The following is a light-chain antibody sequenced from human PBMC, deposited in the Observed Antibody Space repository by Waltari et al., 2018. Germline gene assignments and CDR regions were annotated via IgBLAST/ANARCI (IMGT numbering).Light chain of an antibody. CDR3: AAWDDSLSRWL. CDR1: SSTIGRNY. Sequence: QSVLTQPPSASGTPGQRVPISCSGRSSTIGRNYVSWYQHVPGAAPKLLIYRNNQRPSGVPDRFSGSKSGTSASLAISGLRSEDEADYYCAAWDDSLSRWLLGGGTKLTVL. V-gene: IGLV1-47*01. CDR2: RNN. J-gene: IGLJ3*02.